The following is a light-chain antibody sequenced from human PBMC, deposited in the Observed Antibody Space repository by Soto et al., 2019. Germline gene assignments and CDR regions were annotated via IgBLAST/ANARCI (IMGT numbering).Light chain of an antibody. CDR1: QSFSTW. CDR3: QHYNSYSEA. V-gene: IGKV1-5*03. J-gene: IGKJ1*01. CDR2: KAS. Sequence: DIQMTQSPSTLSVSVGDKVTITCRASQSFSTWLAWYQQKPGKAPKLLIYKASTLKSGVPSRFSGSGSGTEFTLTISSLQPDDFATYYCQHYNSYSEAFGQGTKVDI.